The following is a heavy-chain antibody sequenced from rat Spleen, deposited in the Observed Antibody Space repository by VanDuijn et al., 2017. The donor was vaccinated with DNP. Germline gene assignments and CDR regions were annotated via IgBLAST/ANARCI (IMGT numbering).Heavy chain of an antibody. CDR3: AIQLGVFDY. D-gene: IGHD5-1*01. V-gene: IGHV3-3*01. J-gene: IGHJ2*01. Sequence: EVQLQESGPGLVKPSQSLSLTCSVTGYSITTSDRWTWIRVFPGNKLEWMGYINNDGNTNYNPSLKSRISITRDTSKNQFFLQVNSVTAEDTATYYCAIQLGVFDYWGQGVMVIVSS. CDR1: GYSITTSDR. CDR2: INNDGNT.